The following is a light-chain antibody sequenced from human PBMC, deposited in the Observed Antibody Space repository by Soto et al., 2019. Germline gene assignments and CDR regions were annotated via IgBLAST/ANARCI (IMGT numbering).Light chain of an antibody. Sequence: DIVMTQSPDSLAVSLGERATINCKSSQSILYSSNNKNYLAWYQQKPGQPPKLLISWASTRESGVPDRLSGSGSGTDFTLTISSLQAEDVAVYYCQQYYTSRTFGQGTKVEIK. CDR1: QSILYSSNNKNY. CDR2: WAS. CDR3: QQYYTSRT. V-gene: IGKV4-1*01. J-gene: IGKJ1*01.